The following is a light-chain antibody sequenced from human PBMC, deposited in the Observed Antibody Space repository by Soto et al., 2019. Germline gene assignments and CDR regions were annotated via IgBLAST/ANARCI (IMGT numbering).Light chain of an antibody. Sequence: EIVFTQSPATLSFSPGERATLSCRASQSVSGYLAWFQQKPGQAPSLLIYDASNRATGIPARFSGSGSGTDFTLTISSLEPEDFAIYYCQQRSNWPLTFGGGTKVDIK. CDR3: QQRSNWPLT. CDR1: QSVSGY. J-gene: IGKJ4*01. CDR2: DAS. V-gene: IGKV3-11*01.